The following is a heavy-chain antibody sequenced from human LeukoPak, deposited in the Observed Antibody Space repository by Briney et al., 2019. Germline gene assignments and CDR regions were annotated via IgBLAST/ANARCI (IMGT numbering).Heavy chain of an antibody. V-gene: IGHV3-7*01. CDR3: ARVQSYGDYRY. Sequence: PGGSLRLSCAASGFTFSSYWMSWVRLAPGKGLEWVANIKQDGSEKYYVDSVKGRFTISRDNAKNSLYLQMNSLRAEDTAVYYCARVQSYGDYRYWGHGTLVTVSS. J-gene: IGHJ4*01. D-gene: IGHD4-17*01. CDR2: IKQDGSEK. CDR1: GFTFSSYW.